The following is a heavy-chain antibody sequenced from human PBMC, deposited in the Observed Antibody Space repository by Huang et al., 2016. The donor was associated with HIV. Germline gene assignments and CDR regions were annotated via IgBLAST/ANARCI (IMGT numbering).Heavy chain of an antibody. CDR3: ATVDYYDTSGPQRGYFDN. Sequence: QVQLVQSGAEVKTPGSSVKVSCKASGGSFRNFAIGWVRQAPGQGLEWMGGIIPTLGTANYAQTCQGRVTIIADESTSTAYMELSSLRSEDTAVYYCATVDYYDTSGPQRGYFDNWGQGTLVTVSS. J-gene: IGHJ4*02. D-gene: IGHD3-22*01. CDR2: IIPTLGTA. V-gene: IGHV1-69*01. CDR1: GGSFRNFA.